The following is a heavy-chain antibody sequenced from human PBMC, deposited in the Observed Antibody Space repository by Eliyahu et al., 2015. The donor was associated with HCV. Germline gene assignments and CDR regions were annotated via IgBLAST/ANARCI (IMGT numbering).Heavy chain of an antibody. Sequence: QVQLQESGPGLVKPSETLSLTCSVSGGXISSYYWSWIRQPPGKGLEWIGYIYYSGSTNYNPSLKSRVTISVDTSKNQFSLKLRSVTAADTAVYYCARKNVGYCSSTSCYNYWYFDLWGRGTLVTVSS. CDR1: GGXISSYY. CDR3: ARKNVGYCSSTSCYNYWYFDL. J-gene: IGHJ2*01. D-gene: IGHD2-2*02. CDR2: IYYSGST. V-gene: IGHV4-59*01.